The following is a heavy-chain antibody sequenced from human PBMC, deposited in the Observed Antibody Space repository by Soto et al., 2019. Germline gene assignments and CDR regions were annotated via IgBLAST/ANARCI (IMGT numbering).Heavy chain of an antibody. J-gene: IGHJ3*02. V-gene: IGHV3-30-3*01. Sequence: QVQLVESGGGVVQPGRSLRLSCAASGFTFSSYAMHWVRQAPGKGLEWVAVISYDGSNKYYADSVKGRFTISRDNSKNPQFLQMNRLSADDTAVYYCARDLGGGFRTIFGVGIIDAFDIWGQGTMVTVSS. CDR2: ISYDGSNK. CDR3: ARDLGGGFRTIFGVGIIDAFDI. D-gene: IGHD3-3*01. CDR1: GFTFSSYA.